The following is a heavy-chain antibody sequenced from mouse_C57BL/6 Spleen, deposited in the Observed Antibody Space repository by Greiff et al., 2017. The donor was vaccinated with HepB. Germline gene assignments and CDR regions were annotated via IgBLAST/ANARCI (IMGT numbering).Heavy chain of an antibody. D-gene: IGHD2-3*01. V-gene: IGHV5-9-1*02. CDR1: GFTFRSYS. CDR2: ISSGGDYI. CDR3: TRDPTIYDGYYGFAY. J-gene: IGHJ3*01. Sequence: EVKLVESGEGLVKPGGSLKLSCAASGFTFRSYSMSLVRPTPEKRLEWVAYISSGGDYIYYADTVKGRFTISRDNARNTLYLQMSSLKSEDTAMYYCTRDPTIYDGYYGFAYWGQGTLVTVSA.